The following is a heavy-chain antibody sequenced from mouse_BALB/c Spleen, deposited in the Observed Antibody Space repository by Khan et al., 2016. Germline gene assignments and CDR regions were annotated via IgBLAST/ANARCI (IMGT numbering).Heavy chain of an antibody. J-gene: IGHJ2*01. Sequence: QVQLKQSGAELMKPGASVKISCKATGYTFSSYWLEWVKQRPGHGLEWIGDILPGSGSINLNERFKDKATFTVDTSSNTAYMHLSSLTSEDSAVYYGARGNDWGQGTTLTVSS. CDR2: ILPGSGSI. CDR1: GYTFSSYW. CDR3: ARGND. V-gene: IGHV1-9*01.